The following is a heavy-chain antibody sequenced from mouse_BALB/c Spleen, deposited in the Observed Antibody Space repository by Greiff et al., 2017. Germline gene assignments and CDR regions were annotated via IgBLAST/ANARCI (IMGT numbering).Heavy chain of an antibody. Sequence: VQRVESGPGLVQPSQSLSITCTVSGFSLTSYGVHWVRQSPGKGLEWLGVIWSGGSTDYNAAFISRLSISKDNSKSQVFFKMNSLQADDTAIYYCARNFYYRYDGFAYWGQGTLVTVSA. CDR3: ARNFYYRYDGFAY. CDR2: IWSGGST. J-gene: IGHJ3*01. V-gene: IGHV2-4-1*01. D-gene: IGHD2-14*01. CDR1: GFSLTSYG.